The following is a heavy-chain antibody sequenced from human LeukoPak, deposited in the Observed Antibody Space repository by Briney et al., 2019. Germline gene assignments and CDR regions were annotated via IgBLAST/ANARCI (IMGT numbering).Heavy chain of an antibody. CDR3: AREGYQGYCSSTSCYRDAFDI. Sequence: PSETLSLTCTVSGGSISSYYWSWIRQPAGKGLEWIGRIYTSGSTNYNPSLKSRVTMSVDMSKNQFSLKLSFVTAAETAVYYCAREGYQGYCSSTSCYRDAFDIWGQGTMVTVSS. J-gene: IGHJ3*02. V-gene: IGHV4-4*07. D-gene: IGHD2-2*02. CDR2: IYTSGST. CDR1: GGSISSYY.